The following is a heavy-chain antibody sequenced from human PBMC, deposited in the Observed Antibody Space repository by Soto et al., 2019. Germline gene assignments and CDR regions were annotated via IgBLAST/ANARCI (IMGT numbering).Heavy chain of an antibody. CDR3: AARYCGSASCFHFDY. Sequence: EVHLVESGGGLVQPGGSLSLSCAASGSTFSSYAMHGVRQAPGRGREYVSAISGDGGSPYYANSVKGRFTISRDNSKNTLFLQMGSLRAEDTAVYYCAARYCGSASCFHFDYWGQGTLVTVSS. J-gene: IGHJ4*02. CDR2: ISGDGGSP. V-gene: IGHV3-64*01. CDR1: GSTFSSYA. D-gene: IGHD2-2*01.